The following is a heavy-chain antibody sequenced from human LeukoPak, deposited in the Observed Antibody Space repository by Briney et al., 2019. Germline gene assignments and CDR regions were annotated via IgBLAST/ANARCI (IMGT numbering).Heavy chain of an antibody. CDR3: ARVWGGSSSRTRFDY. CDR1: GYTFTSYG. Sequence: ASVKVSCKASGYTFTSYGISWVRQAPGQGLEGMGWISAYNGNTNYAQKLQGRVTMTTETSTSTADMELRSLRSDDTDVYYCARVWGGSSSRTRFDYWGQGTLVTVSS. CDR2: ISAYNGNT. D-gene: IGHD6-13*01. J-gene: IGHJ4*02. V-gene: IGHV1-18*01.